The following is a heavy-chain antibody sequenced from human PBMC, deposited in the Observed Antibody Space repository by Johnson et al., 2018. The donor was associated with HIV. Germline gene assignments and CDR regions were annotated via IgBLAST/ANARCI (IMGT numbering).Heavy chain of an antibody. CDR2: ISYDGSNQ. CDR3: AKDRYGGSYPDAIDI. D-gene: IGHD1-26*01. J-gene: IGHJ3*02. Sequence: QVQLVESGGGLVQPGRSLRLSCAASGFTFYSYGMHWVRQAPGKGLEWVAVISYDGSNQYYADSLKGRFTISRDNSKNTLYLQMNSLRAEDTAVYYCAKDRYGGSYPDAIDIWGQGTMVTVSS. CDR1: GFTFYSYG. V-gene: IGHV3-30*18.